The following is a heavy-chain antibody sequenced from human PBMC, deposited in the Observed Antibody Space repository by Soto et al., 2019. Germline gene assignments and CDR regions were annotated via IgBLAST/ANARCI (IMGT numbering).Heavy chain of an antibody. CDR3: ARDRAAASSGLDV. D-gene: IGHD6-13*01. V-gene: IGHV1-69*08. J-gene: IGHJ6*02. CDR1: GGTFSSYT. Sequence: QVQLVQSGAEVKKPGSSVKVSCKASGGTFSSYTISWVRQAPGQGLEWMGRIIPILGIANYAQKFQGRVTITADKSTSTAYMELSSLRSEDTAVYYCARDRAAASSGLDVSGQGTTVTVSS. CDR2: IIPILGIA.